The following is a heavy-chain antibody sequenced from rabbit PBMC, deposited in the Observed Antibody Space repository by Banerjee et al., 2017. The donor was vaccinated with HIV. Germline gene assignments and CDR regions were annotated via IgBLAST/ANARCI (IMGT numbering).Heavy chain of an antibody. J-gene: IGHJ4*01. CDR2: IYTTNSDST. Sequence: QQLEESGGGLVKPGGTPTLTCKASGFSFSSDYYMCWVRQAPGKGLEWIACIYTTNSDSTYYASWAKGRFTISKTSSTTVTLQMTSLTAADMATYFCARAAYSDYGSNLWGQGTLVTVS. V-gene: IGHV1S40*01. D-gene: IGHD2-1*01. CDR1: GFSFSSDYY. CDR3: ARAAYSDYGSNL.